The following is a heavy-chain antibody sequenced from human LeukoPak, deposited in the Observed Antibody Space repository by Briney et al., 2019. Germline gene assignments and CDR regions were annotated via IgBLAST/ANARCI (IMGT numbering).Heavy chain of an antibody. J-gene: IGHJ2*01. CDR1: GFIFSTHG. Sequence: GGSLRLSCGASGFIFSTHGMHWVRQAPGKGLEWVAVISYDGKTEYYADSVRGRFTISRDNSKNTVYLQVSSLRAEDTAVYYCAKVGRGYPTSWWYFDVWGRGTLVTVSS. CDR3: AKVGRGYPTSWWYFDV. V-gene: IGHV3-30*18. D-gene: IGHD1-26*01. CDR2: ISYDGKTE.